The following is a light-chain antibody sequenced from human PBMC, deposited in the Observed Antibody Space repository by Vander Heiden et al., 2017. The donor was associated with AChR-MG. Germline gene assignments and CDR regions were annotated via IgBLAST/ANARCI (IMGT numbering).Light chain of an antibody. V-gene: IGLV1-40*01. CDR2: GNS. J-gene: IGLJ2*01. Sequence: QSVLTLPPSVSDAPRHRVTISCTGSSSNIGAGYDGHWYQQRAGTAPKLLIYGNSNRPSGVPDRFSGSKSGTSASLAITGLQAEDEADYYCQSYDSSLSGCVVFGGGTKLTVL. CDR1: SSNIGAGYD. CDR3: QSYDSSLSGCVV.